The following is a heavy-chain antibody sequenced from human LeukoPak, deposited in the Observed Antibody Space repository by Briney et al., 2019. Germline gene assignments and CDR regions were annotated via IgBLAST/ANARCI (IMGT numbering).Heavy chain of an antibody. J-gene: IGHJ4*02. Sequence: SETLSLTCAVYGGSFSGYYWSWIRQPPGKGLEWIGEINHSGSTNYNPSLKSRVTISVDTSKNQFSLKLSSVTAADTAVYYCARDGYSYGGGYFDYWGQGTLVTVSS. CDR3: ARDGYSYGGGYFDY. CDR1: GGSFSGYY. V-gene: IGHV4-34*01. D-gene: IGHD5-18*01. CDR2: INHSGST.